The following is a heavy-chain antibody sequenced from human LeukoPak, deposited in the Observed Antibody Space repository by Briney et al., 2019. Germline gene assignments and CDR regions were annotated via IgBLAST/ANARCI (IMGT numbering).Heavy chain of an antibody. CDR1: GFTFSSYT. Sequence: PGGSLRLSCASCGFTFSSYTMNWVRQAPGKGLEGVSYISSSSSPIYYADSVKGRFTISRDNAKNSLYLQMSSLRADDTAVYYCAGQYSYDSRGFDYWGQGTLVTVSS. V-gene: IGHV3-48*01. CDR3: AGQYSYDSRGFDY. J-gene: IGHJ4*02. D-gene: IGHD3-22*01. CDR2: ISSSSSPI.